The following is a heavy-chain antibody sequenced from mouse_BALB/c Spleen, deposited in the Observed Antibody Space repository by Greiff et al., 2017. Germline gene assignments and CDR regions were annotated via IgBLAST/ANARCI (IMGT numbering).Heavy chain of an antibody. CDR2: INPYNDGT. J-gene: IGHJ2*01. D-gene: IGHD2-4*01. Sequence: EVQLQESGPELVKPGASVKMSCKASGYTFTSYVMHWVKQKPGQGLEWIGYINPYNDGTKYNEKFKGKATLTSDKSSSTAYMELSSLTSEDSAVYYCARRHYDYDGYFDYWGQGTTLTVSS. CDR3: ARRHYDYDGYFDY. CDR1: GYTFTSYV. V-gene: IGHV1-14*01.